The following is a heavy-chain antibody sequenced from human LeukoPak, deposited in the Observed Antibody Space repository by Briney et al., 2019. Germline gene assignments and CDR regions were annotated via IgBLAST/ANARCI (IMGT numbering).Heavy chain of an antibody. Sequence: PGGSLRLSCAASAFTFSTYAMSWVRQAPGKGLEWVSAISGSGGSTYYADSLKSRFTISRDNSKNTLYLQMNSLRAEDTAIYYCAKEIPYYYDSSNYYPIFDYWGQGTLVTVSS. CDR1: AFTFSTYA. J-gene: IGHJ4*02. CDR2: ISGSGGST. CDR3: AKEIPYYYDSSNYYPIFDY. D-gene: IGHD3-22*01. V-gene: IGHV3-23*01.